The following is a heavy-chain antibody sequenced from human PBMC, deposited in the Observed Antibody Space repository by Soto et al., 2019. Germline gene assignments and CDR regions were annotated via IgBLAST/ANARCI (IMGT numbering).Heavy chain of an antibody. Sequence: PGGSLRLSCAASGFTFSSYAMSWVRQAPGKGLEWVSAISGSGGSTYYADSVKGRFTISRDNSKNTLYLQMNSLRAEDTAVYYCAKGPYSSGSRGNWFDPWGQGTLVTVSS. CDR2: ISGSGGST. CDR3: AKGPYSSGSRGNWFDP. CDR1: GFTFSSYA. D-gene: IGHD6-19*01. V-gene: IGHV3-23*01. J-gene: IGHJ5*02.